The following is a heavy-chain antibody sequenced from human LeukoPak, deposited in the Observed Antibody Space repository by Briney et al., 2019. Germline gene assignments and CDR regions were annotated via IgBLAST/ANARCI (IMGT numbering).Heavy chain of an antibody. J-gene: IGHJ4*02. Sequence: SETLSLTCTVSGGSISSYYWNWIRQPPGQGLEWIGYISNSGITKYNPSLKSRVTISLETSKNQFSLKLSSVTAADTAVYYCARLPLYGGPASFDYWGQGTLVTVSS. D-gene: IGHD4/OR15-4a*01. CDR2: ISNSGIT. CDR3: ARLPLYGGPASFDY. CDR1: GGSISSYY. V-gene: IGHV4-59*08.